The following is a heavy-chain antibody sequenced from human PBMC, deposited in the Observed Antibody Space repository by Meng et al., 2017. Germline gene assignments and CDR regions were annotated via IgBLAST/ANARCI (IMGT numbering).Heavy chain of an antibody. CDR3: ARHPAGG. CDR1: GYTFTSYD. J-gene: IGHJ4*02. D-gene: IGHD3-10*01. Sequence: VQLVQSGAEAKNRGASVKVSCKASGYTFTSYDITWVRQDTGQGLEWMGWMNPNSGNTGYAQKFQGRVTMTSNTSISPAYMKLSSLRSEDTAVYYCARHPAGGWGQGTLVTVSS. CDR2: MNPNSGNT. V-gene: IGHV1-8*01.